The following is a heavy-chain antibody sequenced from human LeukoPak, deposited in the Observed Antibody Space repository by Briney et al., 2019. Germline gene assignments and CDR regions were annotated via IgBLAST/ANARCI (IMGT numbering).Heavy chain of an antibody. CDR2: IYHSGST. D-gene: IGHD2-15*01. CDR1: GYSISSGYY. Sequence: PSETLSLTCAVSGYSISSGYYWGWIRQPPGKGLEWIGSIYHSGSTYYNPSLKSRVTISVDTSKNQFSLKLSSVTAADTAVYYCARDRVVVVAATPNGNWFDTWGQGTLVTVSS. J-gene: IGHJ5*02. CDR3: ARDRVVVVAATPNGNWFDT. V-gene: IGHV4-38-2*02.